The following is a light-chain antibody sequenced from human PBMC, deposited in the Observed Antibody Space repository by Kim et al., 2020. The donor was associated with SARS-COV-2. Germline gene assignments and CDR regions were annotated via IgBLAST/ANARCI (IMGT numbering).Light chain of an antibody. Sequence: EVVLTQSPGTLSLSPGERGTLSCRASQSVSSNYLAWYQRKPGQAPRLLIYGASSRATGIPDRFSGSGSGTDFTLTISSLEPEDFAVYYCQQYAGSPWTFGQGTKVDNQ. CDR2: GAS. V-gene: IGKV3-20*01. J-gene: IGKJ1*01. CDR1: QSVSSNY. CDR3: QQYAGSPWT.